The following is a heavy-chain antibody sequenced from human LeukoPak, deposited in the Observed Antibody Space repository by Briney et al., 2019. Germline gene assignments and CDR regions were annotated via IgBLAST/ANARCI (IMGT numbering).Heavy chain of an antibody. D-gene: IGHD3-3*01. Sequence: GGSLRLSCAASGFTFSTYEMNWVRQAPGKGLEWVSYITSSGTTIYYADSVKGRFTISRDNAKNTLYLQMNSLRAEDTAVYYCVRGGFWSYYYGMDVWGQGTTVTVSS. CDR3: VRGGFWSYYYGMDV. CDR2: ITSSGTTI. V-gene: IGHV3-48*03. J-gene: IGHJ6*02. CDR1: GFTFSTYE.